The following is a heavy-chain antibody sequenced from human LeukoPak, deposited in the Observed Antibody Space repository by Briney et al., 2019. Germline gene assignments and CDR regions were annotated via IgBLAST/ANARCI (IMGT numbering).Heavy chain of an antibody. CDR3: ARDLLGVSYGMDV. J-gene: IGHJ6*02. Sequence: GGSLRLSCAASGFTFSSYAMHLVRQAPGKGLEWVAVISYDGSNKYYADSVKGRFTISRDNSKNTLYLQMNSLRAEDTAVYYCARDLLGVSYGMDVWGQGTTVTVSS. V-gene: IGHV3-30*04. CDR1: GFTFSSYA. CDR2: ISYDGSNK. D-gene: IGHD2-15*01.